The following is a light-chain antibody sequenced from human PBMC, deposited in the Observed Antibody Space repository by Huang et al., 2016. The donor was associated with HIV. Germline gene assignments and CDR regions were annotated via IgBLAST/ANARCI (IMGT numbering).Light chain of an antibody. CDR3: QQYNNWPWT. CDR2: GAS. J-gene: IGKJ1*01. CDR1: QSVSFD. Sequence: EIVMTQSPATLSVSPGERATLSCRATQSVSFDLAWYQQSGGQAPRLLIYGASTRATGIPARFSGSGSGTEFTLTISSLQSEDFAVYYCQQYNNWPWTFGQGTKVEIE. V-gene: IGKV3-15*01.